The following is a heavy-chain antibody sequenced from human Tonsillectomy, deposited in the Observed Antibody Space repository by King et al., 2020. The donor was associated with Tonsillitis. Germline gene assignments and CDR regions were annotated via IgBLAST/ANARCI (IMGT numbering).Heavy chain of an antibody. CDR3: ARVVNIKGGEVPAAYYYHGMDV. Sequence: VQLVESGGGLVQPGGSLRLSCAASGFTFSSYWMNWVRQAPGKGLEWVANIKQDGSEKYYVDSVKGRFTISRDNAKKSLYLQMNSLRAEDTAVYYCARVVNIKGGEVPAAYYYHGMDVWGQGTTVTVSS. V-gene: IGHV3-7*03. J-gene: IGHJ6*02. D-gene: IGHD3-10*01. CDR1: GFTFSSYW. CDR2: IKQDGSEK.